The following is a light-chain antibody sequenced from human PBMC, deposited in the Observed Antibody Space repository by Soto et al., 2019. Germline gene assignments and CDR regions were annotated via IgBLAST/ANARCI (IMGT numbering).Light chain of an antibody. CDR3: RQYNSFSWT. Sequence: DIQMTQSPSTLSASVGDSVTITCRASQSITIWLAWYQQKPGKAPKLLIYDASSLEGGVPSRFSGSGSGTEFTLTISGLQPDDFATYYCRQYNSFSWTFGQGTKVETK. V-gene: IGKV1-5*01. CDR2: DAS. CDR1: QSITIW. J-gene: IGKJ1*01.